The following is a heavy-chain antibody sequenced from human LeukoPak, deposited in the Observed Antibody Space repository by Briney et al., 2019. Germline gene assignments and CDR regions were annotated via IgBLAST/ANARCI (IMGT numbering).Heavy chain of an antibody. V-gene: IGHV3-48*03. CDR2: ISSSGSTI. CDR1: GFTFSSYE. J-gene: IGHJ4*02. D-gene: IGHD3-10*01. CDR3: ARHLRGVRGTFDY. Sequence: GGSLRLSYAASGFTFSSYEMNWVRQAPGKGLEWVSYISSSGSTIYYADSVRGRFTISRDNAKNSLYLQMNSLRAEDTATYFCARHLRGVRGTFDYWGQGTLVTVSS.